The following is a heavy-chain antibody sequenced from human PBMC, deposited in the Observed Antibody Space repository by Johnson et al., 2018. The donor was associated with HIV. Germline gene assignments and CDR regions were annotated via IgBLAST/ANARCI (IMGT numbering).Heavy chain of an antibody. CDR2: ISYDGSNK. D-gene: IGHD6-19*01. CDR3: AKDIPSSGHAFDI. J-gene: IGHJ3*02. V-gene: IGHV3-30-3*02. CDR1: GFTFSSYA. Sequence: VQLVESGGGVVQPGRSLRLSCAASGFTFSSYAMHWVRQAPGKGLEWVAVISYDGSNKYYADSVKGRFTISRDNAKNSLYLQMNSLRAEDTAVYYCAKDIPSSGHAFDIWGQGTMVTVSS.